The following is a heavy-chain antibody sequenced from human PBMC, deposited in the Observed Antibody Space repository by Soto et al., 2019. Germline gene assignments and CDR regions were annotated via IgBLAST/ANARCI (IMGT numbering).Heavy chain of an antibody. D-gene: IGHD5-12*01. Sequence: QLQLQESGPGLVQPSETLSLTCTVSGVSISSHGYFWGWIRQPPGKGLEWIGMISYSGSTYYSPSLKSRVTISAATSKNQLSLRLSSVTAADTSVFHCMNYNSGWKSWGQGTVVTVSS. V-gene: IGHV4-39*01. J-gene: IGHJ5*02. CDR1: GVSISSHGYF. CDR2: ISYSGST. CDR3: MNYNSGWKS.